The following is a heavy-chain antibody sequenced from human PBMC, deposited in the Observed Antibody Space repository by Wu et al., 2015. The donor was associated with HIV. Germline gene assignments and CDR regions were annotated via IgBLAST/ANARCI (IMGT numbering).Heavy chain of an antibody. J-gene: IGHJ4*02. CDR1: GGTFSNYA. CDR2: VIPMFGQP. CDR3: VREAPLLGQT. D-gene: IGHD2/OR15-2a*01. Sequence: QVQLVQSGAEVKKPGSSVKISCKTSGGTFSNYAINWVRQAPGQGLEWVGRVIPMFGQPNYAQNFQGRVTITADDSTTTVYLELRRLRSGDTAYYYCVREAPLLGQTWGQGTLITVSS. V-gene: IGHV1-69*13.